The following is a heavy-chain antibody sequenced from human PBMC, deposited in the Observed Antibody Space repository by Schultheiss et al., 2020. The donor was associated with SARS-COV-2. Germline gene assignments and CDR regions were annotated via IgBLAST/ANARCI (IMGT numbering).Heavy chain of an antibody. CDR2: IYPGDSDT. Sequence: GESLKISCKGSGYSFTSYWIGWVRQMPGKGLEWMGIIYPGDSDTRYSPSFQGQVTISADKSISTAYLQWSSLKASDTAMYYCATLSGRGNYYYGMDVWGQGTTVTVSS. V-gene: IGHV5-51*01. CDR1: GYSFTSYW. CDR3: ATLSGRGNYYYGMDV. J-gene: IGHJ6*02. D-gene: IGHD1-26*01.